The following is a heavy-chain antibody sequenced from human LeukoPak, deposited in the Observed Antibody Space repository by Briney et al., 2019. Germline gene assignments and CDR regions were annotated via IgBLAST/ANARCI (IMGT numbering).Heavy chain of an antibody. CDR3: AKSVVVPAATYFDY. CDR1: GFTFRSFA. Sequence: GGSLRLSCAASGFTFRSFAMNWVRQAPGKGLECVSAISGGGDFTKYADSVKGRFTISRDNSKSTLYLQMNSLRAEDTAVYYCAKSVVVPAATYFDYWGQGTLVTVSS. CDR2: ISGGGDFT. D-gene: IGHD2-2*01. V-gene: IGHV3-23*01. J-gene: IGHJ4*02.